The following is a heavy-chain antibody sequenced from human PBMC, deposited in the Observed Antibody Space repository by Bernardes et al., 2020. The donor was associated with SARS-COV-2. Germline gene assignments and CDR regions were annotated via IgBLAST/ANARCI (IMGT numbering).Heavy chain of an antibody. J-gene: IGHJ5*02. V-gene: IGHV4-59*02. Sequence: SETLSLTCSVSVVSVTSSYCSWIRQPPAKGLEWIWYIYYNGITKYNPSLKSRVTISVDTSKNQLSLKLTSVTAADTAMYYCARDADHYDSSGYYVGWFDPWGQGTLVTVSS. CDR1: VVSVTSSY. D-gene: IGHD3-22*01. CDR2: IYYNGIT. CDR3: ARDADHYDSSGYYVGWFDP.